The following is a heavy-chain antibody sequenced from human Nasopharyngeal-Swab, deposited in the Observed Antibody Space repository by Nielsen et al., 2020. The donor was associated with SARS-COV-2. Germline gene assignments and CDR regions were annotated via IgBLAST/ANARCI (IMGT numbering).Heavy chain of an antibody. CDR3: ARGGGYSYGSDIDY. Sequence: GSLRLSCTVSGGSISSYYWSWIRQPPGKGLEWIGYIYYSGSTNYNPSLKSRVTISVDTSKNQFSLKLSSVTAAATAAYYCARGGGYSYGSDIDYWGQGTLVTVSS. CDR2: IYYSGST. CDR1: GGSISSYY. J-gene: IGHJ4*02. V-gene: IGHV4-59*13. D-gene: IGHD5-18*01.